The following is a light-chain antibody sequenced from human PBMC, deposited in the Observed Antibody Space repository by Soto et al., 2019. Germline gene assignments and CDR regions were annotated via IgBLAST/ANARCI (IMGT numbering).Light chain of an antibody. CDR3: QQYGSSPST. J-gene: IGKJ5*01. Sequence: EMVLTQSPGTLSLSPGERATLSCRASQSVSSSYLAWYQQKPGQAPMLLIYGASSRATGIPDRFSGSWSGTDFTLTISRLEPEDFAVYYCQQYGSSPSTFGQGTRLEIK. CDR2: GAS. V-gene: IGKV3-20*01. CDR1: QSVSSSY.